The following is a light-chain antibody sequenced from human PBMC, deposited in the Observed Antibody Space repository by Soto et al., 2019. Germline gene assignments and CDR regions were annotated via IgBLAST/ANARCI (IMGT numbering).Light chain of an antibody. CDR3: QQYGSSPRT. V-gene: IGKV3-20*01. J-gene: IGKJ1*01. Sequence: EIVLTQSPGTLSLSPGERATLSCRASQSVSSSYLAWYQQKAGQAPKLLIYGASSGATGIPDRFSGSGSGTDFTLTISRLEPEDCAVYYCQQYGSSPRTFGQGTKVDIK. CDR2: GAS. CDR1: QSVSSSY.